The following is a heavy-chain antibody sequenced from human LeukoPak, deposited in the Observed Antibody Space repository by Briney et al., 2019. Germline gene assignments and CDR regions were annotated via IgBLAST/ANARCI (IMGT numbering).Heavy chain of an antibody. CDR1: GYSFTSYW. Sequence: GESLKISCKGSGYSFTSYWIGWVRQMPGKGLEWMGIIYPGDSDTRYSPSFQGQVTISADKSISTAYLQWSSLKASDTAMYYCASPSWENYYYYYGMDVWGQGTTVTVSS. J-gene: IGHJ6*02. CDR3: ASPSWENYYYYYGMDV. D-gene: IGHD1-26*01. CDR2: IYPGDSDT. V-gene: IGHV5-51*01.